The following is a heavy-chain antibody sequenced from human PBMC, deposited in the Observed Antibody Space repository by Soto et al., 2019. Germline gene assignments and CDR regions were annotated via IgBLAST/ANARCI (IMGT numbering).Heavy chain of an antibody. J-gene: IGHJ2*01. CDR2: ICPYNGNT. D-gene: IGHD2-15*01. CDR3: ARCYCSVGSCYTCWHFDL. Sequence: QVQLVQSGAEVKKPGASVKVSCKASGYTFNNYGISWVRQAPGQGLEWMGWICPYNGNTDHAQNFQGRVTMTTDTSTNTAYMELRSLRSDDTALYYCARCYCSVGSCYTCWHFDLWGRGTLVTVSS. V-gene: IGHV1-18*01. CDR1: GYTFNNYG.